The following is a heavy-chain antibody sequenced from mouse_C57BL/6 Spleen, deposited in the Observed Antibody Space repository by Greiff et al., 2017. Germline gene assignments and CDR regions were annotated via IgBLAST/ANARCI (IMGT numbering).Heavy chain of an antibody. CDR1: GYAFSSSW. CDR2: IYPGDGDT. D-gene: IGHD2-4*01. Sequence: VQLQQSGPELVKPGASVKISCKASGYAFSSSWMNWVKQRPGKGLEWIGRIYPGDGDTNYNGKFKGKDTLTADKSSSTAYMQLSSLTSEDSAVYFCARYYDYGGDAMDYWGQGTSVTVSS. CDR3: ARYYDYGGDAMDY. J-gene: IGHJ4*01. V-gene: IGHV1-82*01.